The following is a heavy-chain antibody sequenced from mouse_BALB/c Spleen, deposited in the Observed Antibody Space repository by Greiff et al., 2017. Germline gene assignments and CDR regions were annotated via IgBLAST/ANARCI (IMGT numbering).Heavy chain of an antibody. CDR2: ISSGSSTI. J-gene: IGHJ4*01. V-gene: IGHV5-17*02. Sequence: DVMLVESGGGLVQPGGSRKLSCAASGFTFSSFGMHWVRQAPEKGLEWVAYISSGSSTIYYADTVKGRFTISRDNPKNTLFLQMTSLRSEDTAMYYCARSSYRYDVNAMDYWGQGTSVTVSS. D-gene: IGHD2-14*01. CDR1: GFTFSSFG. CDR3: ARSSYRYDVNAMDY.